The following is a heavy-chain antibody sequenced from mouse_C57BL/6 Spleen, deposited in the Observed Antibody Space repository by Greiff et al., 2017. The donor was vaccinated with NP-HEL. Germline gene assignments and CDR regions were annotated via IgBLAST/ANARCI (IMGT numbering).Heavy chain of an antibody. D-gene: IGHD1-1*01. CDR3: ARGLGTTVVAKGFAY. CDR2: IYPGSGST. Sequence: VQLQQPGAELVKPGASVKMSCKASGYTFTSYWITWVKQRPGQGLEWIGDIYPGSGSTNYNEKFKSKATLTVDTSSSTAYMQLSSLISEDSAVYYCARGLGTTVVAKGFAYWGQGTLVTVSA. J-gene: IGHJ3*01. CDR1: GYTFTSYW. V-gene: IGHV1-55*01.